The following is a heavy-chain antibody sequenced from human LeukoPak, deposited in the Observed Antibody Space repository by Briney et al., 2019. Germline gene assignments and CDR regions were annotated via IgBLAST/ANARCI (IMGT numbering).Heavy chain of an antibody. CDR1: GYTFTGYY. CDR2: INPNNGGT. Sequence: GASVKVSCKASGYTFTGYYMHWVRQAPGQGLEWMVRINPNNGGTKYAQKFQGRVTMTRDTSISTAYMELSRLRSDGTAVYYCARGGVVGATDWFDPWGQGTLVTVSS. V-gene: IGHV1-2*06. D-gene: IGHD1-26*01. J-gene: IGHJ5*02. CDR3: ARGGVVGATDWFDP.